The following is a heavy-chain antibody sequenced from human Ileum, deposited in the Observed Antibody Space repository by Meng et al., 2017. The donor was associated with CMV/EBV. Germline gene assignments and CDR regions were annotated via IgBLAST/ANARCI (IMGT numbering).Heavy chain of an antibody. CDR3: ARVWANGEGWFDP. CDR1: GGSIRSSGHY. D-gene: IGHD2-8*01. V-gene: IGHV4-39*07. J-gene: IGHJ5*02. CDR2: IYYSGLT. Sequence: LQLQGPGPGLWKPSEPLSLPCNASGGSIRSSGHYWGWIRQPPGKGLEWIGNIYYSGLTSYNPSLKSRVTISVDTSKNQFSLKLSSVTAADTAVFYCARVWANGEGWFDPWGQGTLVTVSS.